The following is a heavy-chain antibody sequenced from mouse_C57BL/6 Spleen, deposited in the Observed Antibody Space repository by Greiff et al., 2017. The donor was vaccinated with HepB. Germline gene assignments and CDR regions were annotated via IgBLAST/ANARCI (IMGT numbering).Heavy chain of an antibody. Sequence: QVQLQQSGPELVKPGASVKISCKASGYAFSSSWMNWVKQRPGKGLEWIGRIYPGDGDTNYNGKFKGKATLTADKSSSTAYMQLSSLTSEDSAVYFCARSNYRGFAYCGQGTLVTVSA. CDR3: ARSNYRGFAY. CDR1: GYAFSSSW. D-gene: IGHD2-14*01. J-gene: IGHJ3*01. V-gene: IGHV1-82*01. CDR2: IYPGDGDT.